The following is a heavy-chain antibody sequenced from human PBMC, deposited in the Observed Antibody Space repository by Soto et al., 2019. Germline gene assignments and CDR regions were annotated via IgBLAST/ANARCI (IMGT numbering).Heavy chain of an antibody. V-gene: IGHV1-69*02. Sequence: QVQLVQSGAEVKRHGSSVKVSCKASGDTFNFYSINWVRQAPGLGLEWMGRVNPIVSMSNYAQKFQGRVTMTXDXPTSTAYMELSSLRSEDTAIYYCASSYGSGYRAFDYWGQGALVTVSS. D-gene: IGHD3-10*01. CDR3: ASSYGSGYRAFDY. J-gene: IGHJ4*02. CDR2: VNPIVSMS. CDR1: GDTFNFYS.